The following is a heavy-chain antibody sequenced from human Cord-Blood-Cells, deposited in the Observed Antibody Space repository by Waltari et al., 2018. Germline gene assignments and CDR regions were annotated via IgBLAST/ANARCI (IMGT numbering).Heavy chain of an antibody. CDR2: INPNSGGT. CDR3: ARDRVGYCSSTSCYDAFDI. Sequence: QVQLVQSGAEVKKPGASVKVSCKASGYTFTGYYMHWVRQAPGQGLEWMGGINPNSGGTNYAQKFQGWVTMTRDTSISTAYMELSRLRSDDTAVYYCARDRVGYCSSTSCYDAFDIWGQGTMVTVSS. D-gene: IGHD2-2*01. V-gene: IGHV1-2*04. CDR1: GYTFTGYY. J-gene: IGHJ3*02.